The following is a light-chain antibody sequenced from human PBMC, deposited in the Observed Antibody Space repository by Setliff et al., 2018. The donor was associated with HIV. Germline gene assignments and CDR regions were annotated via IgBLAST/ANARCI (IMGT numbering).Light chain of an antibody. Sequence: QSVLTQPASVSGSPGQSITISCTGTSNDVGGYNYVCWYQQHPGKAPKLMIYEVTNRPSGVSYRFSGSKSGNTASLTISGLQAEDEADYYCNTYISSTPNYVFGTGTKVTVL. V-gene: IGLV2-14*01. CDR2: EVT. J-gene: IGLJ1*01. CDR1: SNDVGGYNY. CDR3: NTYISSTPNYV.